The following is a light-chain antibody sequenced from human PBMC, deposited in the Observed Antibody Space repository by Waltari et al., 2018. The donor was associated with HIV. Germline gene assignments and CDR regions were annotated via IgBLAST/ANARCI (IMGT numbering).Light chain of an antibody. CDR3: SSYGGSSNWL. V-gene: IGLV2-23*01. CDR1: SSDIGNYNL. Sequence: QSALTQPASVSGSPGQSITIPCPGTSSDIGNYNLVSWYQEYAGKAPKLIIYEGIKGPSGVSNLISRAKSANTASQTIAGLQAEDEADYYCSSYGGSSNWLFGGGTQLTVL. J-gene: IGLJ2*01. CDR2: EGI.